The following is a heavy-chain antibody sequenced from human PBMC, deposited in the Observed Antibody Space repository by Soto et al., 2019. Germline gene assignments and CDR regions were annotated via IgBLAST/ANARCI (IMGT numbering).Heavy chain of an antibody. J-gene: IGHJ5*02. CDR2: IYHSGST. D-gene: IGHD3-10*01. CDR3: ARGRPRRGVWFDP. CDR1: GGSISSGGYS. Sequence: NPSETLSLTCAVSGGSISSGGYSWSWIRQPPGKGLEWIGYIYHSGSTYYNPSLKSRVTISVDRSKNQFSLKLSSVTAADPAVYYCARGRPRRGVWFDPWGQGALVTVSS. V-gene: IGHV4-30-2*01.